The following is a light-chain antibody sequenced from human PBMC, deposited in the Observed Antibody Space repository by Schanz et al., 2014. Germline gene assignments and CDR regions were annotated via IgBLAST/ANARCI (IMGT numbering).Light chain of an antibody. CDR2: GAS. Sequence: EIVLTQSPGTLSLSPGERATLSCRASQSVSSNYLAWYQQKPGQAPRLLIYGASTKATGIPARFSGSGSGTDLTLNISRLEPEDFAVYYCQHYSMSPLFGQGTKVEIK. V-gene: IGKV3-20*01. J-gene: IGKJ1*01. CDR3: QHYSMSPL. CDR1: QSVSSNY.